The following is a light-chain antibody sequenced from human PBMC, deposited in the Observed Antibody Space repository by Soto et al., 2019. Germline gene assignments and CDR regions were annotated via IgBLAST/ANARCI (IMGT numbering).Light chain of an antibody. Sequence: QSVLTQTPSASGTPGQRVTISCSGSSSNIASNAVNWYQQLPGTAPKVLIFSNNQRPSGVPDRFSASKSGTSASLAISGLQSEDEADYYCAAWDDSLNAVLFGGGTKLTVL. V-gene: IGLV1-44*01. CDR1: SSNIASNA. CDR2: SNN. CDR3: AAWDDSLNAVL. J-gene: IGLJ2*01.